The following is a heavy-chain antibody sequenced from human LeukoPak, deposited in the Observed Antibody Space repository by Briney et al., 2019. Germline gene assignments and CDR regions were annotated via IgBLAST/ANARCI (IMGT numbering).Heavy chain of an antibody. CDR1: GGTFSSYT. CDR2: FIPMFGTA. V-gene: IGHV1-69*05. D-gene: IGHD3-10*01. J-gene: IGHJ4*02. Sequence: SVKVPCKASGGTFSSYTIGWVRQAPGQGLEWMGVFIPMFGTANYAQKFQGRVTITTDESTSTAYIELSSLRSEDTAMYYCARAGSGFGESFDYWGQGTLVTVSS. CDR3: ARAGSGFGESFDY.